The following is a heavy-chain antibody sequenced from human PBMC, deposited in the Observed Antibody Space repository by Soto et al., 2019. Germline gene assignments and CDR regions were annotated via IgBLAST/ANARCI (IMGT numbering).Heavy chain of an antibody. J-gene: IGHJ4*02. D-gene: IGHD3-3*01. V-gene: IGHV4-61*08. Sequence: PSETRSLTCTVSGGSFKSGGYSWSWIRQPPGKGLEWIGYVYHTGRTSYNPSLKSRVSISMDTSKNQFSLNLDSVTAADTAVYFCARDFAYFDSWGQGTLVTVSS. CDR2: VYHTGRT. CDR1: GGSFKSGGYS. CDR3: ARDFAYFDS.